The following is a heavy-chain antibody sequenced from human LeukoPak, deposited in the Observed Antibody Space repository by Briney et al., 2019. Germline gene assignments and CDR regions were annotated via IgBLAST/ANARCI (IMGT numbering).Heavy chain of an antibody. CDR3: ARDRNRDYDFWSGYDPRYYYYYYMDV. D-gene: IGHD3-3*01. CDR2: INPNSGGT. CDR1: GYTFTSYA. Sequence: EASVKVSCKASGYTFTSYAMNWVRQAPGQGLEWMGWINPNSGGTNYAQKFQGRVTMTRDTSISTAYMELSRLRSDDTAVYYCARDRNRDYDFWSGYDPRYYYYYYMDVWGKGTTVTVSS. J-gene: IGHJ6*03. V-gene: IGHV1-2*02.